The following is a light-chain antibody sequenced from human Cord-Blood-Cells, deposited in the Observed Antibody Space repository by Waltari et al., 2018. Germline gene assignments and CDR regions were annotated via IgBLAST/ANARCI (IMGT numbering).Light chain of an antibody. J-gene: IGKJ4*01. CDR2: DAS. CDR1: QDISNY. Sequence: DIQMNQSPSSLSASVGDRVTITFQASQDISNYLNWYQQKPGKAPKLLIYDASNLETGVPSRFSGSGSGTDFTFTISSLQPEDIATYYCQQYDNLPTFGGGTKVEIK. V-gene: IGKV1-33*01. CDR3: QQYDNLPT.